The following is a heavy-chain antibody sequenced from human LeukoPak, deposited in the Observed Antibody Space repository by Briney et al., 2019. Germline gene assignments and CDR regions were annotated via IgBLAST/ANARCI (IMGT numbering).Heavy chain of an antibody. CDR2: ISAYNGNT. V-gene: IGHV1-18*01. CDR1: GYTFASCG. Sequence: ASVKVSCKASGYTFASCGISWVRQAPGQGLEWMGWISAYNGNTNYAQKLQGRVTMTTDTSTSTAYMELRSLRSDDTAVYYCAREDYYDSSGQDAFDIWGQGTMVTVSS. J-gene: IGHJ3*02. CDR3: AREDYYDSSGQDAFDI. D-gene: IGHD3-22*01.